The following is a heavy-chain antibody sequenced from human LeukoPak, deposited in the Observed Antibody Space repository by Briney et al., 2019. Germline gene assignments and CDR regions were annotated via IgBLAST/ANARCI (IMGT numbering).Heavy chain of an antibody. CDR1: GYTFTSYG. CDR2: ISAYNGNT. Sequence: ASVKVSCKASGYTFTSYGNSWVRQAPGQGLEWMGWISAYNGNTNYAQKLQGRVTMTTDTSTSTAYMELRSLRSDDTAVYYCARGILAYYYYGMDVWGQGTTVTVSS. CDR3: ARGILAYYYYGMDV. J-gene: IGHJ6*02. V-gene: IGHV1-18*01.